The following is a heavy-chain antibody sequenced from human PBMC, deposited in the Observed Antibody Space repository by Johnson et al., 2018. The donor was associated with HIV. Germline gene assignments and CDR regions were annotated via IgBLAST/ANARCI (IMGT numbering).Heavy chain of an antibody. J-gene: IGHJ3*02. CDR2: INWNGDST. D-gene: IGHD3-10*01. CDR1: GFTFDDYG. Sequence: VQLVESGGGVVRPGGSLRLSCAASGFTFDDYGMSWVRQAPGKGLEWVSGINWNGDSTGYADSVKGRFNISRDNSRNTLYLQMNSLRGEDMAVYYCGKPPSTGADAFDIWGQGTMVTVSS. V-gene: IGHV3-20*04. CDR3: GKPPSTGADAFDI.